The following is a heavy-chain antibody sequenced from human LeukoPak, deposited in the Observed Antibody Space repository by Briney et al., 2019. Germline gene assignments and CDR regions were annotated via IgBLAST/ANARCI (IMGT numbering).Heavy chain of an antibody. D-gene: IGHD3-22*01. Sequence: KPSETLSLTCTVSGGSISSSSYYWGWIRQPPGKGLEWIGSIYYSGSTYYNPSLKSRVTISVDTSKNQFSLKLSSVTAADTAVYYCAREAYYYDSSGYKGGWFDPWGQGTLVTVSS. CDR1: GGSISSSSYY. J-gene: IGHJ5*02. CDR3: AREAYYYDSSGYKGGWFDP. V-gene: IGHV4-39*07. CDR2: IYYSGST.